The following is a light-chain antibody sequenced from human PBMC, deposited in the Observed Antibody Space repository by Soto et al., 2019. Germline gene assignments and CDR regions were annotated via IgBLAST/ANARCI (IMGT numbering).Light chain of an antibody. Sequence: QSALTQPPSASGSPGQSVTISCTGTSSDVGAYNYVSWYQQHPGKAPKPVIFEVNERPSGVPDRFSGSKSGNTASLTVSGLQTEDEADYYCNSYAGSNTFVFGAGTKLTVL. J-gene: IGLJ1*01. CDR3: NSYAGSNTFV. CDR2: EVN. CDR1: SSDVGAYNY. V-gene: IGLV2-8*01.